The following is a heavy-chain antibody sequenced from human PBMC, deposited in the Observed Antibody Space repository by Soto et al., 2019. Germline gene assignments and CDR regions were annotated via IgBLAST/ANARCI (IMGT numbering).Heavy chain of an antibody. J-gene: IGHJ5*02. D-gene: IGHD6-19*01. CDR2: TYHSGST. V-gene: IGHV4-38-2*01. CDR3: ARVMGIAVAGTWFDP. CDR1: GYSISSGYY. Sequence: SETLSLTCAVSGYSISSGYYWGWIRQPPGKGLEWIGSTYHSGSTYYNPSLKSRVTISVDTSKNQFSLKLSSVTAADTAVYYCARVMGIAVAGTWFDPWGQGTLVTVSS.